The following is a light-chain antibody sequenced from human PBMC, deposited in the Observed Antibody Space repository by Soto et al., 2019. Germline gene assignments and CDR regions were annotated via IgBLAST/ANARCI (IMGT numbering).Light chain of an antibody. V-gene: IGLV2-8*01. Sequence: QSALTQPPSASGSPGQSVTISCTGTSSDIGVYNYVSWYQQHPGKAPKLMIYEVSEPPSGVPDRFSGSKSGNTASLTVSGLQTEDEADYYCSSYAGSNNLYVFGTGTKLTVL. CDR1: SSDIGVYNY. CDR2: EVS. J-gene: IGLJ1*01. CDR3: SSYAGSNNLYV.